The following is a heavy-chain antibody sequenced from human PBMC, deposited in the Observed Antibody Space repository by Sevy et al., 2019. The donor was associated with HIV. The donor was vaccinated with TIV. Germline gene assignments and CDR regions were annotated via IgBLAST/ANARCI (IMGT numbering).Heavy chain of an antibody. CDR3: AREGCTHPHDY. Sequence: GGSLRLSCAASGFTFAKYSMSWVRQAPGKGLEWVSTFSFGCGRINYAASVKGRFTISRDDSKNKLFLQMNSLRAEDTATCFCAREGCTHPHDYWGQGTLVTVSS. J-gene: IGHJ4*02. CDR1: GFTFAKYS. CDR2: FSFGCGRI. V-gene: IGHV3-23*01. D-gene: IGHD2-8*01.